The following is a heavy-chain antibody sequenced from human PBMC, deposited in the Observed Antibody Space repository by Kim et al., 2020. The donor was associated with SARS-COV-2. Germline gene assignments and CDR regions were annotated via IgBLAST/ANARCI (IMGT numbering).Heavy chain of an antibody. V-gene: IGHV3-21*01. CDR2: ISSSSSYI. Sequence: GGSLRLSCAASGFTFSSYSMNWVRQAPGKGLEWVSSISSSSSYIYYADSVKGRFTISRDNAKNSLYLQMNSLRAEDTAVYYCARGAEGQLVRRYFQHWGQGTLVTVSS. CDR1: GFTFSSYS. J-gene: IGHJ1*01. D-gene: IGHD6-13*01. CDR3: ARGAEGQLVRRYFQH.